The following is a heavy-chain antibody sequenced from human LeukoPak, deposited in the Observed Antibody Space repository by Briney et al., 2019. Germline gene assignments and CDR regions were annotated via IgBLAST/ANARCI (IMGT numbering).Heavy chain of an antibody. Sequence: GASVKVSCKASGYTFTSYYMHWVRQAPGQGLEWMGIINPSGGSTSYAQKFQGRVTMTRDMSTSTVYMELSSLRSEDTAVYYCARVSLRTYYYYYMDVWGKGTTVTVSS. CDR1: GYTFTSYY. J-gene: IGHJ6*03. V-gene: IGHV1-46*01. CDR2: INPSGGST. CDR3: ARVSLRTYYYYYMDV.